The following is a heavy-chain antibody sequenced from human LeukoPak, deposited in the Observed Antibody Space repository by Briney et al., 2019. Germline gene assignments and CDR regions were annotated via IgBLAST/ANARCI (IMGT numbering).Heavy chain of an antibody. V-gene: IGHV5-10-1*01. D-gene: IGHD2-2*01. CDR3: VRRDCRSTSCYFDF. CDR1: GYSFTSHW. CDR2: VDPIDSYT. J-gene: IGHJ4*02. Sequence: PGESLKISCKASGYSFTSHWIGWVRQMPGKGLEWMGRVDPIDSYTYYSPSFQGHVTISVDKSISTAYLQWGSLQASDTSIYYCVRRDCRSTSCYFDFWGRGTLVTVSS.